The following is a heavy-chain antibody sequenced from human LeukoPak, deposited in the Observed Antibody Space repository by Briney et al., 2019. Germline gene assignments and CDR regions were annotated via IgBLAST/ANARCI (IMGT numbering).Heavy chain of an antibody. CDR2: IYYSGST. CDR3: ARGLMMAVAGRGEFHY. V-gene: IGHV4-59*01. J-gene: IGHJ4*02. D-gene: IGHD6-13*01. Sequence: KTSETLSLTCIVSGGSISSYYWSWIRQPPGKGLEWIGYIYYSGSTNYNPSLKSRVTISVDTSKNQFSLKLSSVTAADTAVYYCARGLMMAVAGRGEFHYWGQGTLATVSS. CDR1: GGSISSYY.